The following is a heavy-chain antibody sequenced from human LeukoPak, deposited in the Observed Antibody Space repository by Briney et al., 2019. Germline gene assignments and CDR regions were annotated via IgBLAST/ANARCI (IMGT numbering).Heavy chain of an antibody. J-gene: IGHJ4*02. CDR1: GYTFTGYY. Sequence: GASVKVSCKASGYTFTGYYMHWVRQAPGQGLEWMGWINPNSGGTNYAQKFQGRVTMTRDTSISTAYMELSRPRSDDTAVYYCARDLAVAAPLYYFDYWGQGTLVTVSS. V-gene: IGHV1-2*02. CDR3: ARDLAVAAPLYYFDY. D-gene: IGHD6-19*01. CDR2: INPNSGGT.